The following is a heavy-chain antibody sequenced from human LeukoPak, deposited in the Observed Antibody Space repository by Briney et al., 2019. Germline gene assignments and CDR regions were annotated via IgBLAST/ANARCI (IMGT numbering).Heavy chain of an antibody. CDR3: AREWVSDPLYYYYGMDV. Sequence: RGSLRLSCAASGFTFSSYGMHWVRQAPGKGLEWVAVIWYDGSNKYYADSVKGRFTISRDNSKNTLYLQMNSLRAEDTAVYYCAREWVSDPLYYYYGMDVWGQGTTVTVSS. V-gene: IGHV3-33*01. J-gene: IGHJ6*02. D-gene: IGHD1-26*01. CDR1: GFTFSSYG. CDR2: IWYDGSNK.